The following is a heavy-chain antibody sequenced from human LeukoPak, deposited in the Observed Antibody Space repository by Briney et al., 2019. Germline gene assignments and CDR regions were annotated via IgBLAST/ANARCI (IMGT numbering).Heavy chain of an antibody. V-gene: IGHV3-7*01. J-gene: IGHJ4*02. Sequence: GGSLRLSCAASGFTFSTSWMSWVRQAPEKGPEWVGCIKDDGSAEYYVDSVKGRFTISRDNAKNSLYLQMHSLRVDDTAVYYCARDVGANTSDYWGQGTLVTVSP. CDR1: GFTFSTSW. D-gene: IGHD1-26*01. CDR3: ARDVGANTSDY. CDR2: IKDDGSAE.